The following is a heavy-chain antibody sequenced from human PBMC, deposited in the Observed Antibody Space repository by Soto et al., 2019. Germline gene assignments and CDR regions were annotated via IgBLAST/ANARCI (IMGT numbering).Heavy chain of an antibody. Sequence: VSGPTLVNPTQTLTLTCTFSGFSLSTSGMRVSWIRQPPGKALEWLARIDWDDDKFYSTSLKTRLTISKDTSKNQVVLTMTNMDPVDAATYYCARWDYYYGMDVWGQGTTVTVSS. CDR3: ARWDYYYGMDV. V-gene: IGHV2-70*04. J-gene: IGHJ6*02. CDR1: GFSLSTSGMR. CDR2: IDWDDDK.